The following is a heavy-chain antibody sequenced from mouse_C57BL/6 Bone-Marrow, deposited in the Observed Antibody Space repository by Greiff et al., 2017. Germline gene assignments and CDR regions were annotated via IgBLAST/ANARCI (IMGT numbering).Heavy chain of an antibody. CDR2: IDPSDSST. V-gene: IGHV1-69*01. CDR3: AREPYFDY. Sequence: VQLQQPGAELVMPGASVKLSCKASGYTFTSYWMHWVKQRPGQGLEWIGEIDPSDSSTNYNPKFKGKSTLTVYKSSSTAYMQLSSLTSEDSAVYYCAREPYFDYWGQGTTLTVSS. J-gene: IGHJ2*01. CDR1: GYTFTSYW.